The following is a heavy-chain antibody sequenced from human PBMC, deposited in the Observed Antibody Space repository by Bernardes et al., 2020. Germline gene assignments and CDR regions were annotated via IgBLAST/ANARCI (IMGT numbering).Heavy chain of an antibody. J-gene: IGHJ5*02. CDR2: VSNSGAT. V-gene: IGHV4-39*01. Sequence: SETLSLTCSVSGDSIRHRNDYWGWIRQSPGKTFEWIGSVSNSGATYYNPSLKSRSLISVDTSTNQFSLNLTSLTAADTSLYYCVRGHSSGWYNWFDPWGQGMLVTVSS. CDR1: GDSIRHRNDY. D-gene: IGHD6-19*01. CDR3: VRGHSSGWYNWFDP.